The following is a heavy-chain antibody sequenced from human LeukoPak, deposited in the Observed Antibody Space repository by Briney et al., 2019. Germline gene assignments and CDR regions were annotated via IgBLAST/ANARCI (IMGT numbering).Heavy chain of an antibody. D-gene: IGHD1-26*01. Sequence: SETLSLTCTVSGGSISSYYWSWIRQPAGKGLEWIGRIYTSGSTNYNPSLKSRVTMSVDTSKNQFSLKLSSVTAADTAVYYCARGSSGSYGYYYYYMDVWGKGTTVTISS. V-gene: IGHV4-4*07. J-gene: IGHJ6*03. CDR3: ARGSSGSYGYYYYYMDV. CDR2: IYTSGST. CDR1: GGSISSYY.